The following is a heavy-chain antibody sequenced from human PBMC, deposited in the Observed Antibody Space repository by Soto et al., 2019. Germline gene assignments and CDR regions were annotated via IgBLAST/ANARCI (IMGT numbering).Heavy chain of an antibody. CDR1: GGSISSYY. CDR2: IYYSGST. V-gene: IGHV4-59*01. D-gene: IGHD1-26*01. CDR3: ARGGPRYHFDY. Sequence: SETLSLTCTVSGGSISSYYWSWIQQPPGKGLEWIGYIYYSGSTNYNPSLKSRVTISVDTSKNQFSLKLSSVTAADTAVYYCARGGPRYHFDYWGQGTLATVSS. J-gene: IGHJ4*02.